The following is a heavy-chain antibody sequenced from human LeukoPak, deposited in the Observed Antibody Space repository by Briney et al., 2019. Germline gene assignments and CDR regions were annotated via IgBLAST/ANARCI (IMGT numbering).Heavy chain of an antibody. D-gene: IGHD5-12*01. CDR1: GGTFSSNA. Sequence: GASVKVSCKASGGTFSSNAISWVRQAPGQGLEWMGGIIPIFGTANYAQKFQGRVTITADESTSTAYMELSSLRSEDTAVYYCARDQVATTPYYYYGMDVWGQGTTVTVSS. CDR3: ARDQVATTPYYYYGMDV. V-gene: IGHV1-69*13. CDR2: IIPIFGTA. J-gene: IGHJ6*02.